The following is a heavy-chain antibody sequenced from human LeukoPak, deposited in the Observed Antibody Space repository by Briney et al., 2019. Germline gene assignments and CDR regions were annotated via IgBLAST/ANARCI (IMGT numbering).Heavy chain of an antibody. J-gene: IGHJ4*02. Sequence: GGSLRLSCAASGFTFSSYSMNWVRQAPGKGLEWVSYISSSSSTIYYADSVKGRFTISRDNAKNSLYLQMNSLRAEDTAVYYCATGVGASYGFRYYFDYWGQGTLVTVSS. CDR1: GFTFSSYS. CDR2: ISSSSSTI. V-gene: IGHV3-48*01. D-gene: IGHD5-18*01. CDR3: ATGVGASYGFRYYFDY.